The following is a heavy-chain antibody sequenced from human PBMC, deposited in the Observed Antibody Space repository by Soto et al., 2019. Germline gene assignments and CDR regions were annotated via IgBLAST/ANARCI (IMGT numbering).Heavy chain of an antibody. D-gene: IGHD4-17*01. Sequence: EVQLVESGGGLVQPGGSLRLSCAASGFTFSSYWMSWVRQAPGKGLEWVANIKQDGSEKYYVDSVKGRFTISRDNAKNSLYLQMNSLRAEDTAVYYCARFKQLYGDLVSPSRYFDYWGQGTLVTVSS. V-gene: IGHV3-7*01. CDR1: GFTFSSYW. CDR3: ARFKQLYGDLVSPSRYFDY. CDR2: IKQDGSEK. J-gene: IGHJ4*02.